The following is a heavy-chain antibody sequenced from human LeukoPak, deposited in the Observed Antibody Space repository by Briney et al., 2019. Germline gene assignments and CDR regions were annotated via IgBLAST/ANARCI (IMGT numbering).Heavy chain of an antibody. Sequence: SQTLSLTCAVSGGSISSGGYSWSWIRQPPGKGLEWIGYIYHSGSTYYNPSLKSRATISVDRSKNQFSLKLSSVTAADTAVYYCARGAMARRGGWFDPWGQGTLVTVSS. CDR1: GGSISSGGYS. CDR2: IYHSGST. J-gene: IGHJ5*02. D-gene: IGHD3-10*01. V-gene: IGHV4-30-2*01. CDR3: ARGAMARRGGWFDP.